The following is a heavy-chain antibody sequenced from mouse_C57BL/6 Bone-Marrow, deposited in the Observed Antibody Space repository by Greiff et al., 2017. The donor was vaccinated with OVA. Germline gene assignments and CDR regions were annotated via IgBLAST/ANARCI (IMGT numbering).Heavy chain of an antibody. V-gene: IGHV1-64*01. Sequence: QVQLQQPGAELVKPGASVKLSCKASGYTFTSYWMHWVKQRPGQGLEWIGMIHTNSGSNNYNEKFKSKATLTVDKSSCTAYMRRSSLTSEDSAVYYCARFGGLRHYAMDYWGQGTSVTVSS. CDR1: GYTFTSYW. CDR3: ARFGGLRHYAMDY. D-gene: IGHD2-4*01. CDR2: IHTNSGSN. J-gene: IGHJ4*01.